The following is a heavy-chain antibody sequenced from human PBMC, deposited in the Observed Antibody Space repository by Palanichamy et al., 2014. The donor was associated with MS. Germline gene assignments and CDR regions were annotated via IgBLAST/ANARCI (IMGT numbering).Heavy chain of an antibody. J-gene: IGHJ6*02. CDR3: ARGEITIFGVVILRSGYGMDV. V-gene: IGHV4-34*01. Sequence: QVQLQQWGAGLLKPSETPSLTCAVYGGSFSGYYWSWIRQPPGKGLEWIGEINHSGSTNYNPSLKSRVTISVDTSKNQFSLKLSSVTAADTAVYYCARGEITIFGVVILRSGYGMDVWGQGTTVTVSS. CDR2: INHSGST. D-gene: IGHD3-3*01. CDR1: GGSFSGYY.